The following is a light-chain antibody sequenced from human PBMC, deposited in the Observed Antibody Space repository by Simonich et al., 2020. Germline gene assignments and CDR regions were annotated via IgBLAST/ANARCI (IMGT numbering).Light chain of an antibody. CDR3: CSYAGSSNVV. CDR2: AGS. J-gene: IGLJ2*01. CDR1: RSDVGSYNL. Sequence: QSALTQPASVSGSPGQSTTISCTGTRSDVGSYNLVSWYQQPPGKAPKLMIYAGSKRPSGVSNRFSGSKSGNTASLTISGLQAEDEADYYCCSYAGSSNVVFGGGTKLTVL. V-gene: IGLV2-23*01.